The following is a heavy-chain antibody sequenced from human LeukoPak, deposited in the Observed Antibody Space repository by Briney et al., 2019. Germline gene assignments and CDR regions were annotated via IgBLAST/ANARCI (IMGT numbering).Heavy chain of an antibody. V-gene: IGHV4-30-2*05. J-gene: IGHJ5*02. CDR3: ARDRDCSGGSCYSRWFDP. D-gene: IGHD2-15*01. CDR2: IYHSGST. CDR1: DGSISSGAYY. Sequence: SQTLSLTCTVSDGSISSGAYYWTWIRQPPGKGLGWIGYIYHSGSTYYNPSLKSRVTISVDTSKNQFSLKLSSVTAADTAVYYCARDRDCSGGSCYSRWFDPWGQGTLVTVSS.